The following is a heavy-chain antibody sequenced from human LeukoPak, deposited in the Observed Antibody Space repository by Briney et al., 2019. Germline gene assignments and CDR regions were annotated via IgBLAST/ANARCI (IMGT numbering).Heavy chain of an antibody. CDR1: EFTFVRYA. D-gene: IGHD6-13*01. CDR2: ISSSSFKI. V-gene: IGHV3-48*04. CDR3: VRDPSYGSSWYYYMDV. Sequence: PGGSLRLSCAAPEFTFVRYAMNWVRQAPGKGLEWVSYISSSSFKIGYADSVKGRFTISRDNSKNSLYLQMDSLRVEDTAVYYRVRDPSYGSSWYYYMDVWGQGTMVTVSS. J-gene: IGHJ3*01.